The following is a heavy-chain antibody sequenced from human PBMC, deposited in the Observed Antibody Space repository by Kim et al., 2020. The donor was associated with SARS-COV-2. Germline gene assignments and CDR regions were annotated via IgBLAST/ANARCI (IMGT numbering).Heavy chain of an antibody. CDR3: ARERVGAAGGWFDP. V-gene: IGHV4-59*13. D-gene: IGHD1-26*01. CDR2: IYYSWST. J-gene: IGHJ5*02. Sequence: SETLSLTCTVSGGSISSYYWSWIRQPPGKGLEWIWYIYYSWSTNYNPSLKSRGTISVDTSKNQFPLKLSSVTAADTAVYYCARERVGAAGGWFDPWGQGTLVTVSS. CDR1: GGSISSYY.